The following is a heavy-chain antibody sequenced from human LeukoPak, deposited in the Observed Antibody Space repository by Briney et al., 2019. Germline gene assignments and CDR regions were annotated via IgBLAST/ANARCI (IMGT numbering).Heavy chain of an antibody. J-gene: IGHJ4*02. V-gene: IGHV4-59*01. CDR2: IYYSGST. Sequence: PSETLSLTCTVSGGSLSSYCWSWIRQPPGKGLEWIGYIYYSGSTNYNPSLKSRVTISVDTSKNQFSLKLSSVTAADTAVYYCARVAVRGVIQYWGQGTLVTVSS. D-gene: IGHD3-10*01. CDR1: GGSLSSYC. CDR3: ARVAVRGVIQY.